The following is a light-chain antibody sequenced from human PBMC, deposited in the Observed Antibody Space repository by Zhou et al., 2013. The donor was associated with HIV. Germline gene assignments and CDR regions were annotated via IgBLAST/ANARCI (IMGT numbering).Light chain of an antibody. J-gene: IGKJ2*01. Sequence: AIRMTQSPSSFSASTGDRVTITCRASQGISSYLAWYQQKPGKAPKLLIYAASSLQSGVPSRFSGSGSGTDFTFTISSLQPEDIATYYCQQYDNLPPLYTFGQGTKLEIK. V-gene: IGKV1-8*01. CDR3: QQYDNLPPLYT. CDR2: AAS. CDR1: QGISSY.